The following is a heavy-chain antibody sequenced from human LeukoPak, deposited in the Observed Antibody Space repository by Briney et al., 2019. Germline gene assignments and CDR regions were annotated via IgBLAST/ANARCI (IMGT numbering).Heavy chain of an antibody. V-gene: IGHV4-39*01. D-gene: IGHD3-22*01. CDR3: ASTPHYYDSSGYHSAYFDY. Sequence: GSLRLSCAASGFTFSSYAMSWVRQPPGKGLEWIGSIYYSGSTYYNPSLKSRVTISVDTSKNQFSLKLSSVTAADTAVYYCASTPHYYDSSGYHSAYFDYWGQGTLVTVSS. CDR2: IYYSGST. CDR1: GFTFSSYA. J-gene: IGHJ4*02.